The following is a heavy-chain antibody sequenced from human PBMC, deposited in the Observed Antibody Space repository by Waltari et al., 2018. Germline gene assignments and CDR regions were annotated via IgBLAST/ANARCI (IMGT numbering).Heavy chain of an antibody. CDR1: GFTFSSYA. Sequence: EVQLVESGGALVQPGGSLRLSCAAAGFTFSSYAMSWVRQAPGKGLEWDSGISGSGGSTYYADSGEGRFTISRDNSKNTLYLQLNSLRAEDTAVYHCAKGRIAVAGTWVWFDPWGQGTLVTVSS. V-gene: IGHV3-23*04. CDR2: ISGSGGST. J-gene: IGHJ5*02. CDR3: AKGRIAVAGTWVWFDP. D-gene: IGHD6-19*01.